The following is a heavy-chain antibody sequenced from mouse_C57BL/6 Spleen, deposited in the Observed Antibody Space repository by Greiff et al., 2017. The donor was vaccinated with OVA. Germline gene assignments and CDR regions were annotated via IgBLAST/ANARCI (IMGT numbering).Heavy chain of an antibody. V-gene: IGHV6-3*01. CDR3: TRQLRLLYYFDY. CDR1: GFTFSNYW. J-gene: IGHJ2*01. Sequence: EVKVEESGGGLVQPGGSMKLSCVASGFTFSNYWMNWVRQSPEKGLEWVAQIRLKSDNYATHYAVSVKGRFTISRDDSKSSVYLQMNNLRAEDTGIYYCTRQLRLLYYFDYWGQGTTLTVSS. D-gene: IGHD3-2*02. CDR2: IRLKSDNYAT.